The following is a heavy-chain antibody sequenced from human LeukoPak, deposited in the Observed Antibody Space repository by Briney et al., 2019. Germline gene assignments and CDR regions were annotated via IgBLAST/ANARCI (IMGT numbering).Heavy chain of an antibody. CDR2: ISYDGSSK. Sequence: GGSLRLSCAASGFTFSSYGMHWVRQAPGKGLEWVAVISYDGSSKYYADSVKGRFPISRDNSKNTLYLQMNSLRAEDTAVYYCATDDILTGSHAFNIWGQGTMVTVSS. J-gene: IGHJ3*02. CDR3: ATDDILTGSHAFNI. CDR1: GFTFSSYG. D-gene: IGHD3-9*01. V-gene: IGHV3-30*19.